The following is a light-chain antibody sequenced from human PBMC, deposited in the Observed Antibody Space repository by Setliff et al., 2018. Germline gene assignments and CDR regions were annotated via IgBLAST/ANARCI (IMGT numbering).Light chain of an antibody. CDR1: SSDVGGYNY. CDR2: DVS. CDR3: SSYTSSSASYV. V-gene: IGLV2-14*03. Sequence: QSALTQPASVSGSPEQSITISCTGTSSDVGGYNYVSWYQQHPGKAPKLMIYDVSTRPSGVSNRFSGSKSGNTASLTISGLQAEDETDYYCSSYTSSSASYVFGTGTKVTVL. J-gene: IGLJ1*01.